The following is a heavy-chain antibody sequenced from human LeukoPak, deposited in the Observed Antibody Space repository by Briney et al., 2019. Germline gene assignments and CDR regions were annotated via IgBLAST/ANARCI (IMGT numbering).Heavy chain of an antibody. CDR2: IYPGDSDT. Sequence: GESLKISCKGSGYSFTSYWIGWVRQMPGKGLEWMGIIYPGDSDTRYSPSFQGQVTISADKSISTAYLQWSSLKASDTAMYYCARQGDSSSWTNNWFDPWGQGTLVTVSS. V-gene: IGHV5-51*01. J-gene: IGHJ5*02. D-gene: IGHD6-13*01. CDR3: ARQGDSSSWTNNWFDP. CDR1: GYSFTSYW.